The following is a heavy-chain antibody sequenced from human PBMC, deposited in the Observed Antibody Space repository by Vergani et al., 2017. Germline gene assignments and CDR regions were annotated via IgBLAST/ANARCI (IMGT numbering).Heavy chain of an antibody. CDR3: ARGFLGFGELSLSFDY. Sequence: EVQLVESGGDLVQPGGSLRLSCAASGFTFSSYWMHWVRQAPGKGLVWVSRINSDGSSTSYADSVKGRFTISRDNAKNTLYLQMNSLRAEDTAVYYCARGFLGFGELSLSFDYWGQGTLVTVSS. J-gene: IGHJ4*02. D-gene: IGHD3-10*01. V-gene: IGHV3-74*01. CDR1: GFTFSSYW. CDR2: INSDGSST.